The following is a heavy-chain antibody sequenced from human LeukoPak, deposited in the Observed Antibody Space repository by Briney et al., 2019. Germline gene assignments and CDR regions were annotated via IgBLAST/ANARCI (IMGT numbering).Heavy chain of an antibody. Sequence: SETLSLTCTVSGGSISSYYWSWIRQPPGKGLEWIGYIYYSGSTNYNPSLKSGVTISVDTSKTQFSLKLSSVTAPDRVVYYCARDRGYCSSTSCYPLGMDVWGQGTTVTVSS. V-gene: IGHV4-59*12. D-gene: IGHD2-2*01. CDR2: IYYSGST. CDR1: GGSISSYY. J-gene: IGHJ6*02. CDR3: ARDRGYCSSTSCYPLGMDV.